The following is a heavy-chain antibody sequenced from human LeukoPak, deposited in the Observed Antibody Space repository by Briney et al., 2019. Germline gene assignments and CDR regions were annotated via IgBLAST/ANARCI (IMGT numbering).Heavy chain of an antibody. D-gene: IGHD5-18*01. J-gene: IGHJ4*02. Sequence: GGSLRLSSAASGFIFSTYGMHWVRQAPGKGLEWVAFIQFDGSDEHYADSVKGRFTISRDNSKNTLYLQMNSLRPEDTSVYYCAEDQQLQPFHYWGQGTLVTVSS. V-gene: IGHV3-30*02. CDR1: GFIFSTYG. CDR2: IQFDGSDE. CDR3: AEDQQLQPFHY.